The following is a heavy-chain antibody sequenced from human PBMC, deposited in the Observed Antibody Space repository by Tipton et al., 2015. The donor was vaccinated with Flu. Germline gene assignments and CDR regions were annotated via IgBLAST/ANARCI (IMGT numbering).Heavy chain of an antibody. V-gene: IGHV4-59*05. CDR2: VYYSGNT. D-gene: IGHD3-10*02. CDR3: ARLSFYDVDLKNFYFED. Sequence: TLSLTCSVSGGSINNYYLSWIRQAPGKGLEWIGSVYYSGNTYYNPSLKGRVAISVDTSKNHFSLKLTSVTVADTAFYYCARLSFYDVDLKNFYFEDWGQGTLVTVSS. CDR1: GGSINNYY. J-gene: IGHJ4*02.